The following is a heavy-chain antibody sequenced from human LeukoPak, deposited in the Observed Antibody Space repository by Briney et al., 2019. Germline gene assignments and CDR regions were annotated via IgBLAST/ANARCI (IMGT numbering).Heavy chain of an antibody. CDR1: GFSFSSSW. Sequence: GGSLRLSCAASGFSFSSSWMHWFRQGPGKGLVWVSRITSDGRTTIYADSVKGRFSISRDNSKNTLNLQMNSLRVDDTAVYYCARDRYYVPDYWGQGTLVTVSS. J-gene: IGHJ4*02. CDR2: ITSDGRTT. CDR3: ARDRYYVPDY. D-gene: IGHD3-10*02. V-gene: IGHV3-74*01.